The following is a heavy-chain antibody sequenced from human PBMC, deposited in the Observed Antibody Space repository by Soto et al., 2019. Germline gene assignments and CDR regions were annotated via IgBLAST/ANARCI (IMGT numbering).Heavy chain of an antibody. J-gene: IGHJ4*02. Sequence: QVQLVQSGAEVKKPGASVKVSCRASGYTFTNYYIHWVRQAPGQGLEWLAIFNPTSGITNYAQEFQGRVSLAMDTSTRTVYMELSGLRSEETGMFYCARDFAAGDHWGQGRLVTVSS. V-gene: IGHV1-46*01. D-gene: IGHD6-13*01. CDR3: ARDFAAGDH. CDR1: GYTFTNYY. CDR2: FNPTSGIT.